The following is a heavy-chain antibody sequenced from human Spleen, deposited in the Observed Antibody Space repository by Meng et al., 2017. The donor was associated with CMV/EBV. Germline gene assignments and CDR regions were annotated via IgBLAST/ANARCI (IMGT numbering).Heavy chain of an antibody. D-gene: IGHD1-1*01. J-gene: IGHJ4*02. V-gene: IGHV3-23*01. CDR3: ARAPLVRSAQLED. Sequence: ASGFTCSSFDMGWVRQAPGKGLEWVSTISTSDGDKYYTDSVKGRFTISRDNAKNTLYVQMNSLRAEDTAVYYCARAPLVRSAQLEDWGQGTLVTVSS. CDR2: ISTSDGDK. CDR1: GFTCSSFD.